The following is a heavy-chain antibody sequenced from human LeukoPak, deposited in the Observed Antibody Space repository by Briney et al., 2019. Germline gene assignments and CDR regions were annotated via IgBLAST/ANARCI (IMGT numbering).Heavy chain of an antibody. Sequence: SETLSLTCTVSGGSISSSSYYWGWIRQPPGKGLEWIGSIYYSGSTYYNPSLKSRVTISVDTSKNQFSLKLSSVTAADTAVYYCASHKAPYYYDSSGYPNWFDPWGQGTLVTVSS. CDR2: IYYSGST. J-gene: IGHJ5*02. CDR3: ASHKAPYYYDSSGYPNWFDP. CDR1: GGSISSSSYY. D-gene: IGHD3-22*01. V-gene: IGHV4-39*07.